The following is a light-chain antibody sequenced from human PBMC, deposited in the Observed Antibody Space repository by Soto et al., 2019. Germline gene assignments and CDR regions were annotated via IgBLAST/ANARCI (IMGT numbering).Light chain of an antibody. J-gene: IGLJ1*01. CDR1: SSYVGGYNY. V-gene: IGLV2-14*01. Sequence: QSALTQPASVSGSPGQSITISCTGTSSYVGGYNYVSWYQQHPGKAPKLMIYEVSNRPSGVSNRFSGSKSGNTASLTISGLQAKDEADYYCSSYTSSSTLVFGTGTKVTVL. CDR3: SSYTSSSTLV. CDR2: EVS.